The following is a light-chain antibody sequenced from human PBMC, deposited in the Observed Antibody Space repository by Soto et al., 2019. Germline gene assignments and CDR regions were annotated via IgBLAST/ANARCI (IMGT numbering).Light chain of an antibody. CDR2: GAS. Sequence: ESVLTQSPGTLSLSRGERATLSCRASQSVGSSYLAWYQQKPGQAPRLLIFGASGRAAGIPDRFSGSGSGTDFTLTISRLEPEDFAVYYCQQYGGSPGTFGQGTKVEIK. V-gene: IGKV3-20*01. CDR1: QSVGSSY. J-gene: IGKJ1*01. CDR3: QQYGGSPGT.